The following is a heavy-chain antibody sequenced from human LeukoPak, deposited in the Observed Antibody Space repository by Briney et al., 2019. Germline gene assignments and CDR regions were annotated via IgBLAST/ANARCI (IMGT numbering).Heavy chain of an antibody. D-gene: IGHD6-13*01. J-gene: IGHJ4*02. Sequence: KPGGSLRLSCAASGFTFSSYNMNWVRQAPGKGLEWVSSISSSGYMYYAESVKGRFTISRDNAKNSLYLQMNSLRVDDTAVYYCAREPGYPYYFDYWGQGTLVTVSS. CDR2: ISSSGYM. V-gene: IGHV3-21*01. CDR1: GFTFSSYN. CDR3: AREPGYPYYFDY.